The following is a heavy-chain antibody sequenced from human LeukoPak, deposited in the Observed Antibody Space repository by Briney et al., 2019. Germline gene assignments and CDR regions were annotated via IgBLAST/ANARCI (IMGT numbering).Heavy chain of an antibody. CDR1: GGSISSGSYY. D-gene: IGHD6-6*01. V-gene: IGHV4-61*02. J-gene: IGHJ5*02. CDR2: IYTSGST. CDR3: ARESIAAIWFGP. Sequence: SETLSLTCTVSGGSISSGSYYWSWIRQPAGKGLEWIGRIYTSGSTNYNPSLKSRVTISVDTSKNQFSLKLSSVTAADTAVYYCARESIAAIWFGPWGQGTLVTVSS.